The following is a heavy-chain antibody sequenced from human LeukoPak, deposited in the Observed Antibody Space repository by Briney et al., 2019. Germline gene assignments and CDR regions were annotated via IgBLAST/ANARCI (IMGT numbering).Heavy chain of an antibody. V-gene: IGHV4-34*01. J-gene: IGHJ4*02. Sequence: SETLSLTCAVYGGSFSGYYWSWIRQPPGKGLEWIGEINHSGSTNYNPSLKSRVTISVDTSKNQFSLKLSSVTAADTAVYYCARDRVHYYDSSGVFDYWGQGTLVTVSS. CDR1: GGSFSGYY. D-gene: IGHD3-22*01. CDR3: ARDRVHYYDSSGVFDY. CDR2: INHSGST.